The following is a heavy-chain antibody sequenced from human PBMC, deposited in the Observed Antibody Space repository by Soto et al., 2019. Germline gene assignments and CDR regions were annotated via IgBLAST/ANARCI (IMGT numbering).Heavy chain of an antibody. CDR2: MNPNSGNT. V-gene: IGHV1-8*01. CDR1: GYTFTSYD. J-gene: IGHJ6*02. CDR3: ARERGRYGMDV. Sequence: QVQLVQSGAEVKKPGASVKFSCKASGYTFTSYDINWVRQATGQGLEYMGWMNPNSGNTGYAQKLQGRITMTRNTSISTAYMELSSLRSDDTAVYYCARERGRYGMDVWGQGTTVTVSS. D-gene: IGHD3-10*01.